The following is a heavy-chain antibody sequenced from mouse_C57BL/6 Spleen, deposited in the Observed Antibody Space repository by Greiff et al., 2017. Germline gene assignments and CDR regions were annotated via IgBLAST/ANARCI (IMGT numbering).Heavy chain of an antibody. J-gene: IGHJ3*01. CDR2: ISGGGGNT. V-gene: IGHV5-9*01. CDR3: ARQYSNYPWFAY. Sequence: EVQRVESGGGLVKPGGSLKLSCAASGFTFSSYTMSWVRQTPEKRLEWVATISGGGGNTYYPDSVKGRFTISRDNAKNTLYLQMSSLRSEDTALYYCARQYSNYPWFAYWGQGTLVTVSA. D-gene: IGHD2-5*01. CDR1: GFTFSSYT.